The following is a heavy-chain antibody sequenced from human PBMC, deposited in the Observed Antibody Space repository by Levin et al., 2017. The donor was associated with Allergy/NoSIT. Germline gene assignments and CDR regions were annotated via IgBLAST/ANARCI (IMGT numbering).Heavy chain of an antibody. D-gene: IGHD5-12*01. CDR1: GFTFSKYG. J-gene: IGHJ3*01. Sequence: GGSLRLSCEASGFTFSKYGIHWVRQAPGKGLEWVAVIWYDGSKKYYADSVEGRFTISRDDSKNTVSLQMSYLRVEDTAMYYCARDGGGNSGYDLAFDVWGQGTKVTVSS. V-gene: IGHV3-33*01. CDR3: ARDGGGNSGYDLAFDV. CDR2: IWYDGSKK.